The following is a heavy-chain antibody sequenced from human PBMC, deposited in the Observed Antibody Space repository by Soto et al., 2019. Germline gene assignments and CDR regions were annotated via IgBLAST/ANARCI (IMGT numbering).Heavy chain of an antibody. D-gene: IGHD3-10*01. Sequence: HCGCLGLSSATCRVTMRIYVVDVFLQAPGKGLEWVSYISSSGRTISYADTVKGRFSISRDNAKNSLYLQMNSLRGEDTAVYYCARASGIRVAHNYFEFWGQGTLVTGSS. CDR3: ARASGIRVAHNYFEF. CDR2: ISSSGRTI. V-gene: IGHV3-48*04. CDR1: RVTMRIYV. J-gene: IGHJ4*02.